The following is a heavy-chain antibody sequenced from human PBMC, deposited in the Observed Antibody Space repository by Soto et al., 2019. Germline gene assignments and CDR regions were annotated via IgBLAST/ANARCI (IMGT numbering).Heavy chain of an antibody. D-gene: IGHD6-13*01. CDR1: GFTFSTYA. CDR2: ISFDGTNK. V-gene: IGHV3-30-3*01. Sequence: GRSLILSCAASGFTFSTYAMHWVRQAPGQGLEWVAIISFDGTNKYYADAVKGRFTISRDNSKNPLYLQMNSRRVEDTAVYYCARDVGYRSSWSGALDYWGQGTLVTVSS. CDR3: ARDVGYRSSWSGALDY. J-gene: IGHJ4*02.